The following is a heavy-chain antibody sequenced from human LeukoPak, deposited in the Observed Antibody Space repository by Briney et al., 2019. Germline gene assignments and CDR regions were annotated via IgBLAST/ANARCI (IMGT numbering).Heavy chain of an antibody. CDR2: IYYSGST. CDR1: GGSISSSSYY. V-gene: IGHV4-39*01. D-gene: IGHD1-7*01. J-gene: IGHJ4*02. Sequence: ASETLSLTCTVSGGSISSSSYYWGWLRQPPGKGLEWIGCIYYSGSTYYNPSLKSRVTISVDTSKNQFSLKLSSVTAADTAVYYCARLRTGTNDYWGQGTLVTVSS. CDR3: ARLRTGTNDY.